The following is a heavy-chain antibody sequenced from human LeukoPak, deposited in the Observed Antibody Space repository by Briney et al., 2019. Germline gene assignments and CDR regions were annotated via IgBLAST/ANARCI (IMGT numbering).Heavy chain of an antibody. CDR2: IYYSGST. D-gene: IGHD3-22*01. Sequence: SETLSLTCTVSGGSISSSSYYWGWIRQPPGQGLEWIGSIYYSGSTYYNPSLKSRVTISVDTSKNQFSLKLSSVTAADTAVYYCAGGANYYDPHTPLSDYWGQGTLVTVSS. V-gene: IGHV4-39*01. CDR1: GGSISSSSYY. J-gene: IGHJ4*02. CDR3: AGGANYYDPHTPLSDY.